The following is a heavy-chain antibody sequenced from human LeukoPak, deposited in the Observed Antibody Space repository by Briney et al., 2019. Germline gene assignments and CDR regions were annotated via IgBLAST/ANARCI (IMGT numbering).Heavy chain of an antibody. Sequence: GGSLRLSCAASGFTFSDYYMSWIRQAPGKGLEWVSYISSSGSTIYYADSVKGRFTISRDNSKNTLYLQMNSLRAEDTAVYYCARLTLLAKPATRRGYNWFDPWGQGTLVTVSS. J-gene: IGHJ5*02. CDR3: ARLTLLAKPATRRGYNWFDP. CDR1: GFTFSDYY. D-gene: IGHD2/OR15-2a*01. CDR2: ISSSGSTI. V-gene: IGHV3-11*01.